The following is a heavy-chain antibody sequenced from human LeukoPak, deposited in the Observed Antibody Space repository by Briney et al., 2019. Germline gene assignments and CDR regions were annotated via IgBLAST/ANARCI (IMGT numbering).Heavy chain of an antibody. CDR1: GFTFRNYV. CDR3: EREGYYGSGSPPSLYFDY. V-gene: IGHV3-30-3*01. Sequence: PGGSLGLSCAASGFTFRNYVIHWVRQAPGKGLEWVAVTSSDLNVKLYADSVKGRFTISRDNSRSTLYLQMNSLRPEDTAIYYCEREGYYGSGSPPSLYFDYWGQGTLVTVSS. J-gene: IGHJ4*02. CDR2: TSSDLNVK. D-gene: IGHD3-10*01.